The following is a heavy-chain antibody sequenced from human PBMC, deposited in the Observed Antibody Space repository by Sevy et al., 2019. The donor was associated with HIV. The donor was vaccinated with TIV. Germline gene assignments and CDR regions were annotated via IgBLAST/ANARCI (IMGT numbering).Heavy chain of an antibody. J-gene: IGHJ6*02. D-gene: IGHD1-20*01. CDR1: GDSVSSNNAA. CDR3: ARDGLTYGGMDV. Sequence: KQSQTLSLTCAISGDSVSSNNAAWNWIRQSPSRGLEWLGRTFYRSNWCNDYAVSMKGRITINPDTSKNQLSLQLTSVTPEDTAAYYCARDGLTYGGMDVWRQGTTVTVSS. V-gene: IGHV6-1*01. CDR2: TFYRSNWCN.